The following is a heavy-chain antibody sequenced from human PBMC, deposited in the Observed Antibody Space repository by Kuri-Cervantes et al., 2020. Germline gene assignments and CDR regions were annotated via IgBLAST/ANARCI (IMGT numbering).Heavy chain of an antibody. D-gene: IGHD3-16*01. Sequence: SETLSLTCTVSGGSISSSSYYWGWIRQPPGKGLEWIGSIYYSGSTYYNPSLKSRVTISVDTSKNQFSLKLSSVTAADTAVYYCARGLGAPGGDYYYYYMDVWGKGTTITVSS. CDR3: ARGLGAPGGDYYYYYMDV. J-gene: IGHJ6*03. CDR2: IYYSGST. CDR1: GGSISSSSYY. V-gene: IGHV4-39*07.